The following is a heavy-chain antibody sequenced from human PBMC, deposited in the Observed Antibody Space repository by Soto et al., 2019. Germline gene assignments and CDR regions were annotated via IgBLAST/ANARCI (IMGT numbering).Heavy chain of an antibody. J-gene: IGHJ2*01. CDR3: AKFNWYFDL. V-gene: IGHV4-59*01. CDR1: GGSISSYF. CDR2: IYYTGST. Sequence: PSETLSLTCTVSGGSISSYFWSWIRQPPGKGLEWIGYIYYTGSTNYNPSLKSRVTISVDTSKNQFSLQLSSVTAADTAVYYCAKFNWYFDLWGRGTLVTVYS.